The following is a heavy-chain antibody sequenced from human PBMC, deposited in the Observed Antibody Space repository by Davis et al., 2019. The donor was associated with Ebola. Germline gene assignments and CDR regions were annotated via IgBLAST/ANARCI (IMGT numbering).Heavy chain of an antibody. CDR3: ARASDYESSGYYFDF. D-gene: IGHD3-22*01. J-gene: IGHJ4*02. CDR1: GGSISSDDYY. V-gene: IGHV4-30-4*01. CDR2: IYNSGFT. Sequence: MPSETLSLTCTVPGGSISSDDYYWSRIRQSPGTGLEWIGYIYNSGFTYYNPSLKSLFTISLDTSKNQFSLQLSSVTAADTAVYYCARASDYESSGYYFDFWGQGTLVTVSS.